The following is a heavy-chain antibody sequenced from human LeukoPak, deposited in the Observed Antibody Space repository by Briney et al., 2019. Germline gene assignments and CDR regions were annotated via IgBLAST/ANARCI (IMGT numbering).Heavy chain of an antibody. CDR1: GFTFSSYS. J-gene: IGHJ4*02. CDR2: ISSSSTTI. CDR3: ARGPYKDFWSGYSDY. V-gene: IGHV3-48*01. D-gene: IGHD3-3*01. Sequence: TGGSLRLSCAASGFTFSSYSMNWVRQAPGKGLEWVSYISSSSTTIYYADSVKGRFTISRDNAKNSLYLQMNSLRVADTAVYYCARGPYKDFWSGYSDYWGQGTLVTVSS.